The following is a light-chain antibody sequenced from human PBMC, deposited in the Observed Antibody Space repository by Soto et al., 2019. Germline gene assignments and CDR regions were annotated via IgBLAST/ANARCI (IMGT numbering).Light chain of an antibody. CDR3: QKYNSAPRA. Sequence: DIQMTQSPSSLSASVGDRVTITCRASQGIANYVAWYQQSPGKVPKLLIFDTSTLQSGVPSRFSGSGSGTDFTLTISSLQPEDVATYYCQKYNSAPRAFGQATKVEI. CDR1: QGIANY. CDR2: DTS. J-gene: IGKJ1*01. V-gene: IGKV1-27*01.